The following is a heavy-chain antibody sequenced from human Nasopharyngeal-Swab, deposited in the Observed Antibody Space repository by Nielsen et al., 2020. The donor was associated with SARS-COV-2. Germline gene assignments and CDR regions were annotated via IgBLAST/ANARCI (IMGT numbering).Heavy chain of an antibody. Sequence: GESLKISCEASGFTFSSYWMHWVRQAPGKGLVWVSRINSDGSSTSYADSVKSRFTISRDNAKNTLYLQMNSLRAEDTAVYYCASGNDYVWGTYAFDLWGQGTVVTVSS. V-gene: IGHV3-74*01. CDR1: GFTFSSYW. CDR3: ASGNDYVWGTYAFDL. D-gene: IGHD3-16*01. J-gene: IGHJ3*01. CDR2: INSDGSST.